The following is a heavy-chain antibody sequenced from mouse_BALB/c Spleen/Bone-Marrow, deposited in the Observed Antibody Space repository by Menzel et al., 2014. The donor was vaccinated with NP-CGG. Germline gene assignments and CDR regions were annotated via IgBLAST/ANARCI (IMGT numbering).Heavy chain of an antibody. CDR3: ARDENYDVYWYFDV. V-gene: IGHV7-3*02. J-gene: IGHJ1*01. CDR1: GFTFTDYY. D-gene: IGHD1-1*01. CDR2: IRNKANGYTT. Sequence: EVHLVESGGGLVQPGGSLKLSCAPSGFTFTDYYMSWVRQPPGKALEWLGFIRNKANGYTTDYSVSVKGLFTISRDNSQSILYLQMNTLRAEDSATYYCARDENYDVYWYFDVWGAGTTVTVSS.